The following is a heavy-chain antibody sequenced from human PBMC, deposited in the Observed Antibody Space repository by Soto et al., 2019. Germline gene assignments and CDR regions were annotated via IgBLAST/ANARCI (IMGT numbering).Heavy chain of an antibody. J-gene: IGHJ5*02. V-gene: IGHV1-69*01. CDR1: GGTFSSYA. CDR3: AREVTAKLNCFDP. Sequence: QVQLVQSGAEVKKPGSSVKVSCKASGGTFSSYAISWVRQAPGQGLEWMGGIIPIFGTANYAQKFQGRVKITANESTSTADMELSSLRSENTAVYYCAREVTAKLNCFDPWGQGTLVTVSS. CDR2: IIPIFGTA. D-gene: IGHD2-21*02.